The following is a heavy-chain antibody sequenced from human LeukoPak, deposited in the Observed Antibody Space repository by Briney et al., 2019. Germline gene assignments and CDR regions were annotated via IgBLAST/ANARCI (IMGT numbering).Heavy chain of an antibody. V-gene: IGHV4-59*01. Sequence: SETLSLTCTVSGGSISSYYWSWIRQPPGKGLEWIGYIYYSGSTNYKSSLKSRVTISVDTSKNQFPLKLSSVTAADTAVYYCARTTEGGYSNGYFYYYYMDVWGKGTTVTISS. CDR1: GGSISSYY. D-gene: IGHD4-11*01. CDR3: ARTTEGGYSNGYFYYYYMDV. CDR2: IYYSGST. J-gene: IGHJ6*03.